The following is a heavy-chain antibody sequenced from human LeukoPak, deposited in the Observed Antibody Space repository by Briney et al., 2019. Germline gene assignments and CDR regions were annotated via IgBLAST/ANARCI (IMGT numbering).Heavy chain of an antibody. Sequence: LLKASCKVSRYTLTALSMDGVRQAAGNSPEWMGGFDPEDGETIYAQKFQGRVTMTEDTSTDTAYMEMSSLRSEDTAVYYCATSRPYSGYDLAAFDIWGQGTMVTVSS. CDR3: ATSRPYSGYDLAAFDI. CDR2: FDPEDGET. V-gene: IGHV1-24*01. CDR1: RYTLTALS. J-gene: IGHJ3*02. D-gene: IGHD5-12*01.